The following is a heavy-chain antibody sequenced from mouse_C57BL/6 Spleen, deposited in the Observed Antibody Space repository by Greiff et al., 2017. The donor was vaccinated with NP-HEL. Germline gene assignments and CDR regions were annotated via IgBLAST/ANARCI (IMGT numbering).Heavy chain of an antibody. CDR1: GFTFSSYA. J-gene: IGHJ4*01. CDR3: APEGDYDYHNPLDY. CDR2: ISDGGSYT. Sequence: EVKKGESGGGLVKSGGSLKLSWVVAGFTFSSYAMYWVRQTPEKRLEWVATISDGGSYTYYPDNVKGRFTISRDNAKNNLYLQMSHLKSEDTAMYYCAPEGDYDYHNPLDYWGQGTSVTFSS. D-gene: IGHD2-4*01. V-gene: IGHV5-4*03.